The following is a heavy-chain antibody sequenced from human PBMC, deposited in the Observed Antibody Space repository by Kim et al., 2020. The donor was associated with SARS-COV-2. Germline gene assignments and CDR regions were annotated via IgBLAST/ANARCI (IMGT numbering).Heavy chain of an antibody. V-gene: IGHV3-30*01. J-gene: IGHJ4*02. Sequence: DAVKSRFTISRDNSKNTLYLQMNSRRADDTAVYYCARDLYIDSSGWPDYWGQGTLVTVSS. CDR3: ARDLYIDSSGWPDY. D-gene: IGHD6-19*01.